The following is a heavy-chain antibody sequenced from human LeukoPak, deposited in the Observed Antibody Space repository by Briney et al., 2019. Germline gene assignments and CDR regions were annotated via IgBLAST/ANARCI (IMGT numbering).Heavy chain of an antibody. CDR2: INHSGST. Sequence: SETLSLTCAVYGGSFSGYYWSWIRQPPGEGLEWIGEINHSGSTNYNPSLKSRVTISVDTSKNQFPLKLSSVTAADTAVYYCARVPPGMDVWGQGTTVTVSS. CDR3: ARVPPGMDV. V-gene: IGHV4-34*01. J-gene: IGHJ6*02. CDR1: GGSFSGYY.